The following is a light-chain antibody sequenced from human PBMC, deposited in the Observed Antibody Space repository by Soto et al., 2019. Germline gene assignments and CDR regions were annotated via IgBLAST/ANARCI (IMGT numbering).Light chain of an antibody. CDR2: GAS. Sequence: EIVMTQSPATLSVSPGERATLSCRASQSVSSNLAWYQQKPGQAPRLLIYGASTRATGIPARFSGSGSVTEFTLTISSLQSEDCAVYYCQQYNNWPTAFGGGTKVEIK. V-gene: IGKV3-15*01. CDR3: QQYNNWPTA. J-gene: IGKJ4*01. CDR1: QSVSSN.